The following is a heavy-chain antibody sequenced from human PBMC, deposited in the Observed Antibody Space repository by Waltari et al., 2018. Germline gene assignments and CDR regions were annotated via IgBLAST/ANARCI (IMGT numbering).Heavy chain of an antibody. CDR2: ISPILGIA. CDR3: ARRYYGSGSYYNGDY. CDR1: GGTFSSYT. V-gene: IGHV1-69*02. Sequence: QVQLVQSGAEVKKPGSSVKVSCKASGGTFSSYTISWVRQAPGQGLEWVGRISPILGIANDAQKFQGRVTITADKSTSTAYMELSSLRSEDTAVYYCARRYYGSGSYYNGDYWGQGTLVTVSS. J-gene: IGHJ4*02. D-gene: IGHD3-10*01.